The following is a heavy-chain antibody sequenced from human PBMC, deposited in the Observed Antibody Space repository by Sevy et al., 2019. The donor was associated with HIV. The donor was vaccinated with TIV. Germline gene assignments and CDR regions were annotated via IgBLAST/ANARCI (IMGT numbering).Heavy chain of an antibody. V-gene: IGHV3-53*01. CDR1: GFSVSGTY. J-gene: IGHJ4*02. D-gene: IGHD2-21*01. Sequence: GGSLRLSCAASGFSVSGTYMTWVRQAPGKGLEWVSVISSGTRTIYADSVKGRFIISRDNSKNILYLQMNSLRAEDTAVYYCSADPSNGDFFFNYWGQGTQVTVSS. CDR3: SADPSNGDFFFNY. CDR2: ISSGTRT.